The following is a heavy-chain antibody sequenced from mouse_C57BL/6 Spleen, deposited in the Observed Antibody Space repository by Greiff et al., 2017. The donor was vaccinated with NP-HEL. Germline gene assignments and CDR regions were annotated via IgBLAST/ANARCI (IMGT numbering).Heavy chain of an antibody. J-gene: IGHJ1*03. CDR2: IDPEDGET. Sequence: EVKLQESGAELVKPGASVKLSCTASGFNIKDYYMPWVKQRTEQGLEWIGRIDPEDGETKYAPKFQGKATITADTSSNTAYLQLSSLTSADTAVDYCAPIYYYGSRGGYFDVWGRGTTVTVSS. CDR1: GFNIKDYY. D-gene: IGHD1-1*01. V-gene: IGHV14-2*01. CDR3: APIYYYGSRGGYFDV.